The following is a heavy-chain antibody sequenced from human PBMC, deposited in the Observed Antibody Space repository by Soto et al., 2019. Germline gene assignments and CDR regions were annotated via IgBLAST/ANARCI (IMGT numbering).Heavy chain of an antibody. CDR2: INSDGSNT. D-gene: IGHD2-15*01. J-gene: IGHJ5*02. Sequence: PGGSLRLSCAASGFTFSNYWMHWVRQVSGKGLEWLSYINSDGSNTKYADSVKGRFTISRDNAKNTLSLQADRLRVEDTAVYYCTRGRYCTDASCYNSRFDPWGQGTLVTVS. CDR1: GFTFSNYW. V-gene: IGHV3-74*01. CDR3: TRGRYCTDASCYNSRFDP.